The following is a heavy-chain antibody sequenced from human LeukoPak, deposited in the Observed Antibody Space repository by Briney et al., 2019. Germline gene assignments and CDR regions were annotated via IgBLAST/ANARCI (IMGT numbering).Heavy chain of an antibody. CDR3: ARKDYGDYGTGWFDP. Sequence: PGGSLRLSCAASGFTFSSYSMNWVRQAPGKGLEWVSSISSSSSYIYYADSVKGRFTISRDNAKNSLYLQMYSLRAEDTAVYYCARKDYGDYGTGWFDPWGQGTLVTVSS. D-gene: IGHD4-17*01. J-gene: IGHJ5*02. V-gene: IGHV3-21*01. CDR1: GFTFSSYS. CDR2: ISSSSSYI.